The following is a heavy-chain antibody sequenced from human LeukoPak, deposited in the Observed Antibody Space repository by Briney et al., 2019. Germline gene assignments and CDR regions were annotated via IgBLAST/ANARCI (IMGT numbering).Heavy chain of an antibody. CDR1: GFTFSSYE. J-gene: IGHJ4*02. CDR3: ARDHSYGADYYFDY. Sequence: GGSLRLSCAASGFTFSSYEMNWVRQAPGKGLGWVYYISTFGSTIYYADSVKGRFTISRDNAKNSLYLRMDSLRAEDTAVYYCARDHSYGADYYFDYWGQGTLVTVSS. V-gene: IGHV3-48*03. CDR2: ISTFGSTI. D-gene: IGHD5-18*01.